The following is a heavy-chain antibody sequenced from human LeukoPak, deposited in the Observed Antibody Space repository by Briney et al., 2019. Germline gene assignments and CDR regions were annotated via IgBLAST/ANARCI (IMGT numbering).Heavy chain of an antibody. CDR3: ARQYYYDSSGYWAQPFDY. Sequence: GESLKISCKGSGYSLTSNWIGWVRQMPGKGLEWMGIIYPGDSDTRYSPSFQGQVTISADKSISTAYLQWSSLKASDTAMYYCARQYYYDSSGYWAQPFDYWGQGTLVTVSS. CDR2: IYPGDSDT. CDR1: GYSLTSNW. V-gene: IGHV5-51*01. D-gene: IGHD3-22*01. J-gene: IGHJ4*02.